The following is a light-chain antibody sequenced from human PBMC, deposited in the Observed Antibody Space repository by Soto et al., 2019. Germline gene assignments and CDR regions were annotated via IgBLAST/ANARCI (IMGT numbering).Light chain of an antibody. CDR3: QQLNDYPLT. V-gene: IGKV1-9*01. CDR2: AAS. J-gene: IGKJ3*01. CDR1: QGISSY. Sequence: IQLTQSPSSLSASVGDRVTITCRASQGISSYLAWYQQKPGKDPKLLIYAASTLQSGVPSRFSGSGSGTDFTLTISSLQPEDFATYFCQQLNDYPLTFGPGTKVDIK.